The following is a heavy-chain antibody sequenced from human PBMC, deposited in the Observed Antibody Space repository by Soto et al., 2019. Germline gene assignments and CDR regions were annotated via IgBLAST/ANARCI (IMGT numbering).Heavy chain of an antibody. D-gene: IGHD5-12*01. CDR2: IKSKTDGGTT. J-gene: IGHJ6*02. Sequence: PGGSLRLSCAASGFTFSNALMNWVRQAPGKGLEWVGRIKSKTDGGTTDYAAPVRGRFTISRDDSKNTLYLQMNSLKTEDTAVYYCTSGEMATILYYYYGMDVWGQGTTVTVSS. CDR3: TSGEMATILYYYYGMDV. CDR1: GFTFSNAL. V-gene: IGHV3-15*07.